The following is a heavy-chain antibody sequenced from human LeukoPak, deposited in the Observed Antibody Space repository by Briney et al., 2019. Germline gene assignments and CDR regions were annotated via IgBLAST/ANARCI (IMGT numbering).Heavy chain of an antibody. CDR2: ISSSSNTI. J-gene: IGHJ3*02. D-gene: IGHD3-22*01. V-gene: IGHV3-48*02. CDR3: ARDGDSSGYYAAFDI. Sequence: PGGSLRLSCAASGFTFSSFPMSWVRQAPGKGLEWISYISSSSNTIYYADSSVKGRFTVSRDNAKNSLYLQMNSLRDEDTAVYYCARDGDSSGYYAAFDIWGQGTMVTVSS. CDR1: GFTFSSFP.